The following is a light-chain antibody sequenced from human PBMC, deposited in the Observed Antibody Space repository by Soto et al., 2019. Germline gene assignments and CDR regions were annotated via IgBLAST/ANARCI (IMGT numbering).Light chain of an antibody. CDR2: GAS. CDR1: QSVSSSY. CDR3: QQCGSSAYT. V-gene: IGKV3-20*01. Sequence: EIVLTQSPGTLSLSPGERATLSCRAGQSVSSSYLAWYQQQPGQAPRLLIYGASSRATGIPARFSGSGSGTDFTLTISRLEPEDFAVYYCQQCGSSAYTFGQGTKLEIK. J-gene: IGKJ2*01.